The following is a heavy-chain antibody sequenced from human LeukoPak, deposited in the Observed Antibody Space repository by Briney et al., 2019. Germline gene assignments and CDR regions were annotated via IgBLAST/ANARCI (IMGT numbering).Heavy chain of an antibody. J-gene: IGHJ6*04. CDR1: GGSISSSNW. CDR2: IYHSGST. D-gene: IGHD3-10*01. V-gene: IGHV4-4*02. Sequence: SGTLSLTCAVSGGSISSSNWWSWVRQPPGKGLEWIGEIYHSGSTNYIPSLKSRVTISVDKSKNQFSLKLSSVTAADTAVYYCARGALDYYGSGSYYAYYYYGMDVWGKGTTVTVSS. CDR3: ARGALDYYGSGSYYAYYYYGMDV.